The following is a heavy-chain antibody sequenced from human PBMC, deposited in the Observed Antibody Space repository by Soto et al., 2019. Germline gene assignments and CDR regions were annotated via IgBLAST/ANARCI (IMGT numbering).Heavy chain of an antibody. CDR2: TYYRSKWYD. V-gene: IGHV6-1*01. D-gene: IGHD3-22*01. CDR3: AKEQSGYPLKLYDY. J-gene: IGHJ4*02. Sequence: SQTLSLTCAISGDSVSSNSAAWNCIRQSPSRGLEWLGRTYYRSKWYDDYAVSVKSRISINPDTSKNQFSLQLNSVTPEDTAVYYCAKEQSGYPLKLYDYWGQGTLVTVSS. CDR1: GDSVSSNSAA.